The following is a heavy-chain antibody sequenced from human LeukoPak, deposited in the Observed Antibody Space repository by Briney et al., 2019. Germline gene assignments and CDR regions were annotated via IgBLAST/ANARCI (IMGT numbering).Heavy chain of an antibody. J-gene: IGHJ4*02. Sequence: ASVKVSCKGSGYTFTSYCISWVRQAPGQGLEGMGWISAYNGKTNYAQKLQGRVTMTTDTSTSTAYMALSSLRSDDTAVYYCARGGLRYSDSSRNYFDYWGQGTLVTVSS. CDR1: GYTFTSYC. CDR2: ISAYNGKT. CDR3: ARGGLRYSDSSRNYFDY. V-gene: IGHV1-18*01. D-gene: IGHD3-22*01.